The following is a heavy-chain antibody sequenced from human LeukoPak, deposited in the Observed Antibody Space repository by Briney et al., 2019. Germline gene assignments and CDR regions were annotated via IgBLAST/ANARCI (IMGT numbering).Heavy chain of an antibody. CDR3: ARALRYGSGTSAY. V-gene: IGHV3-21*01. CDR1: GFTFSSYS. CDR2: IISSSSYI. Sequence: GGSLRLSCAASGFTFSSYSMNWVRQAPGKGLEWVSSIISSSSYIYYADSVKGRLTISRDNAKNSLYLQMNSLRAEDTAVYYCARALRYGSGTSAYWGQGTLVTVSS. D-gene: IGHD3-10*01. J-gene: IGHJ4*02.